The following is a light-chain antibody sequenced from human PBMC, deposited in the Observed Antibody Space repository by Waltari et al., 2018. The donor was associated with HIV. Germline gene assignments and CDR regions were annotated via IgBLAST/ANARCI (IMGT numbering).Light chain of an antibody. J-gene: IGKJ5*01. CDR3: QQRSNWPLIT. Sequence: IVFTQSSAPLSLSPGEKATLSCRASQSVSTYLAWYQQKPGQAPRLLIYDASDRATGIPARFSGSGSGTDFTLTISDLEPEDFAVYYCQQRSNWPLITFGQGTRLEIK. CDR1: QSVSTY. V-gene: IGKV3-11*01. CDR2: DAS.